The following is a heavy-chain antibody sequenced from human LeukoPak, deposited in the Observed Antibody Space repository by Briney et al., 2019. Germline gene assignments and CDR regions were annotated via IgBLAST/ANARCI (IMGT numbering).Heavy chain of an antibody. CDR3: ARESAAASGGVDY. J-gene: IGHJ4*02. CDR1: GGSISSYY. V-gene: IGHV4-59*01. D-gene: IGHD6-13*01. Sequence: PSETLSLTCTVSGGSISSYYWSWIRQPPGKGLEWIGYIYYSGSTNYNPSLKSRVTISVDTSKNQFSLKLSSVTAADTAVYYCARESAAASGGVDYWGQGTLVTVSS. CDR2: IYYSGST.